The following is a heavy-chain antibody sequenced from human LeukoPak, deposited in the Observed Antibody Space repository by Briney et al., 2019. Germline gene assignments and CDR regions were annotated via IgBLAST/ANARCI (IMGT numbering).Heavy chain of an antibody. CDR3: AREFARRYCSSTSCYGGDY. CDR1: GGSISSSSYY. J-gene: IGHJ4*02. Sequence: PSETLSLTCTVSGGSISSSSYYWGWIRQPPGKGLEWIGEINHSGSTNYNPSLKSRVTISVDTSKNQFSLKLSSVTAADTAVYYCAREFARRYCSSTSCYGGDYWGQGTLVTVSS. D-gene: IGHD2-2*01. V-gene: IGHV4-39*07. CDR2: INHSGST.